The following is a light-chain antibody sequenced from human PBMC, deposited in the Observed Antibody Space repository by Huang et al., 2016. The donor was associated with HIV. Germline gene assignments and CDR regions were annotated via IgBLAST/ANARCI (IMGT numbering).Light chain of an antibody. J-gene: IGKJ4*01. CDR3: HQYNNWLLS. Sequence: EIVMTQSPATLSVSPGQRVTLSCRANRSVSTNLAWYQQRHGQAPRLLIYRSSTRAPGIPDRFSGSGSGTDFSLTISSLQSEDFALYYCHQYNNWLLSFGGGTRV. V-gene: IGKV3-15*01. CDR2: RSS. CDR1: RSVSTN.